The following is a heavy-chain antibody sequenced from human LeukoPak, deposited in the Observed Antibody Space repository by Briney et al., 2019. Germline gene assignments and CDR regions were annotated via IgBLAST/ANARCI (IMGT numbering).Heavy chain of an antibody. CDR2: ISDYNGNT. CDR3: ARDEPYSSGWYYFDY. J-gene: IGHJ4*02. Sequence: ASVKVSCKASGYTFSDYSISWVRQAPGQGLEWLGWISDYNGNTRYAQRAQGRVTMTTDPSTNTAFMELRSLKSDDTAVYYCARDEPYSSGWYYFDYWGQGTLVTVSS. CDR1: GYTFSDYS. V-gene: IGHV1-18*01. D-gene: IGHD6-19*01.